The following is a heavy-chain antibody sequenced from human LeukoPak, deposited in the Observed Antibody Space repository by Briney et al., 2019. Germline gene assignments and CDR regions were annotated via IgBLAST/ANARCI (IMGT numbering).Heavy chain of an antibody. D-gene: IGHD3-3*01. Sequence: KSSETLSLTCTVSGGSISSYYWSWIRQPAGKGLEWIGRIYISGSTNYNPSLKSRVTMSVDTSKNQFSLKLSSVTAADTAVYYCARAGGYDFWSGYSYYYYYMDVWGKGTTVTVSS. V-gene: IGHV4-4*07. CDR1: GGSISSYY. CDR3: ARAGGYDFWSGYSYYYYYMDV. CDR2: IYISGST. J-gene: IGHJ6*03.